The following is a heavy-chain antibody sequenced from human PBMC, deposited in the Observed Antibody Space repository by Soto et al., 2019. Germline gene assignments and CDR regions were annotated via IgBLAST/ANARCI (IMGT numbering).Heavy chain of an antibody. CDR1: GGSISSSSYY. Sequence: QLQLQESGPGLVKPSETLSLTCTVSGGSISSSSYYWGWIRQPPGKGLEWIGSIYYSGSTYYNPSLKIRVTISVDTSKNQFSLKLSSVTAADTAVYYCARQFSSSWYKYYYGMDVWGQGTTVTVSS. J-gene: IGHJ6*02. CDR3: ARQFSSSWYKYYYGMDV. V-gene: IGHV4-39*01. CDR2: IYYSGST. D-gene: IGHD6-13*01.